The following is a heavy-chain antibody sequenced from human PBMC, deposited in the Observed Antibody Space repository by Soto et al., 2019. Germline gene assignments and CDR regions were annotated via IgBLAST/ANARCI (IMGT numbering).Heavy chain of an antibody. J-gene: IGHJ3*02. D-gene: IGHD3-22*01. CDR3: ASLHNYYDSSGYFAFDI. V-gene: IGHV1-2*02. CDR1: GYTFTGYY. Sequence: ASVKVSYKASGYTFTGYYMHWVRQAPGQGLEWMGWINPNSGGTNYAQKFQGRVTMTRDTSISTAYMELSRLRSDDTAVYYCASLHNYYDSSGYFAFDIWGQGTMVTVSS. CDR2: INPNSGGT.